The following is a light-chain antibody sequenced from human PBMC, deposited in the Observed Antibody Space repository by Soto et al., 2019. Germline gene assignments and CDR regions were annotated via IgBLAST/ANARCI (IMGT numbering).Light chain of an antibody. Sequence: DIQMTQSPSSLSASVGDRVTITCRASQAISNSLAWYQQKPGKVPKVLIYAASTLQSGVPSRFSGSGSGTDFTLTITSLQPEDVATYFCKKYHSAPFTFGPGTKLDIK. J-gene: IGKJ3*01. CDR2: AAS. V-gene: IGKV1-27*01. CDR1: QAISNS. CDR3: KKYHSAPFT.